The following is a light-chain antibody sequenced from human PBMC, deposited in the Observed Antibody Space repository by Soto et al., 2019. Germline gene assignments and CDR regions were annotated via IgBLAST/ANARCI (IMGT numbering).Light chain of an antibody. J-gene: IGLJ2*01. CDR2: DVS. CDR1: SSDVGGYNY. CDR3: CSNTTSRNVV. Sequence: QSALTQPASVSGSPGQSITISCTGTSSDVGGYNYVSWYQQHPGKAPKLMIYDVSNRPSGVSNRFSGSKSGNTASLTISGVQAEDEADYCCCSNTTSRNVVFGGGTKLTVL. V-gene: IGLV2-14*01.